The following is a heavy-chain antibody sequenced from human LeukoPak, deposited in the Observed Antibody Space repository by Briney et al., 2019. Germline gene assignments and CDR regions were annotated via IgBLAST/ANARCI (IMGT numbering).Heavy chain of an antibody. CDR2: INPIFGTA. D-gene: IGHD1-14*01. J-gene: IGHJ6*03. CDR3: ARSSGRSPNRDYMDV. V-gene: IGHV1-69*13. Sequence: SVKVSCKASGGTFSSYAISWVRQAPGQGLEWMGGINPIFGTANYAQKFQGRVTITADESTSTAYMEMSSLRSEDTAVYYCARSSGRSPNRDYMDVWGKGTTVTISS. CDR1: GGTFSSYA.